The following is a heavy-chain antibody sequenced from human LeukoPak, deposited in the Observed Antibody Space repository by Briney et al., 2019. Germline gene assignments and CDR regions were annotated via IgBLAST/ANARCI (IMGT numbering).Heavy chain of an antibody. CDR3: AKSRYLGGLVDFDY. J-gene: IGHJ4*02. V-gene: IGHV3-23*01. Sequence: RTGGSLRLSCAASGFTFSSYAMSWVRQAPGKGLEWVSAISGSGGSTYYADSVKGRFTISRDNSKNTLYLQMNSLRAEDTAVYYCAKSRYLGGLVDFDYWGQGTLVTVSS. CDR1: GFTFSSYA. D-gene: IGHD3-9*01. CDR2: ISGSGGST.